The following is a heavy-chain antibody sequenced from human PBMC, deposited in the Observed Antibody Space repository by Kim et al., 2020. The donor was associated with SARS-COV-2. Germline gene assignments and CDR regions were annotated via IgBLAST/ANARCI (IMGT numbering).Heavy chain of an antibody. CDR3: ARHLTYSSSWRDAFDI. Sequence: SLKSRVTISVDTSKNQFSLKLSSVTAADTAVYYCARHLTYSSSWRDAFDIWGQGTMVTVSS. J-gene: IGHJ3*02. D-gene: IGHD6-13*01. V-gene: IGHV4-39*01.